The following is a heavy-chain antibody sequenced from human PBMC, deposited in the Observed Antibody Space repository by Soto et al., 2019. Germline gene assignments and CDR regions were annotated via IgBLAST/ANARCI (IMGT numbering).Heavy chain of an antibody. V-gene: IGHV3-33*01. CDR2: IWYDGSNK. CDR3: ARGYYDRSGLFDY. J-gene: IGHJ4*02. D-gene: IGHD3-22*01. Sequence: GGSLRLSCAASGFICSNYGMHWVRQAPGKGLEWVAVIWYDGSNKYYTDSVKGRFTISRDNSKNTLFLQMNSLRAEDTAVYYCARGYYDRSGLFDYWGQGTLVTVSS. CDR1: GFICSNYG.